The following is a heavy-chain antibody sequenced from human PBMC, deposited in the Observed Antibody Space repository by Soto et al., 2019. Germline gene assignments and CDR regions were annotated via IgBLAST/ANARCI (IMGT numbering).Heavy chain of an antibody. CDR1: GGSMSNYQ. Sequence: QVQLQESGPGLVKPSETLSLTCTVSGGSMSNYQWTWIRQSPGKGLELIGYIYKSGNPNYSPSLKSRVTVSVDTSNNQFSLRLSSVSAADTAVYFWARRTLPGVTDVWGTGTTVTVSS. CDR2: IYKSGNP. J-gene: IGHJ6*04. V-gene: IGHV4-59*08. D-gene: IGHD3-10*01. CDR3: ARRTLPGVTDV.